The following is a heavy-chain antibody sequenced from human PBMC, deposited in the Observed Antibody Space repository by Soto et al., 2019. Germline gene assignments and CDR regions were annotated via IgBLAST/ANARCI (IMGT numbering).Heavy chain of an antibody. D-gene: IGHD5-12*01. CDR3: ARPSGYSGYDADNFDC. Sequence: ASVKVSCKASGYTFTSYYMHWVRQAPGQGPEWMGIIYPSVGSTSYAQKFQGRVTMTRDTSTSTVYMELSSLRSEDTAVYYCARPSGYSGYDADNFDCRRQGTLGTVSS. CDR1: GYTFTSYY. J-gene: IGHJ4*02. V-gene: IGHV1-46*01. CDR2: IYPSVGST.